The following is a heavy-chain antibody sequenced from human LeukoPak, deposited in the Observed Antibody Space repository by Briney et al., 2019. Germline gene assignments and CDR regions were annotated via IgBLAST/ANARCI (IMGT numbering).Heavy chain of an antibody. CDR2: IVVGSGNT. CDR1: GFTFTSSA. CDR3: ARDPNGDYIGAFDM. J-gene: IGHJ3*02. V-gene: IGHV1-58*02. Sequence: SVKVSCKASGFTFTSSAMQWVRQARGQRLEWIGWIVVGSGNTNYAQKFQERVTITRDMSTSTAYMELSSLRSEDTATYYCARDPNGDYIGAFDMWGQGTMVTVS. D-gene: IGHD4-17*01.